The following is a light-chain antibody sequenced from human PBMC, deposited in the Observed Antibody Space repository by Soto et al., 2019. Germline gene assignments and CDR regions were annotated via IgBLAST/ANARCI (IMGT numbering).Light chain of an antibody. CDR3: QQRCSWPPYT. CDR2: DAS. V-gene: IGKV3-11*01. Sequence: EIVFKQSQATLSLSPGERATLSCRASQSVSSYLDSYQQKPGQAPRLLIHDASNRATGIPARFSGSGSGTDFTLPTSSLEPEDVLVYYCQQRCSWPPYTFGQGTKLEIK. J-gene: IGKJ2*01. CDR1: QSVSSY.